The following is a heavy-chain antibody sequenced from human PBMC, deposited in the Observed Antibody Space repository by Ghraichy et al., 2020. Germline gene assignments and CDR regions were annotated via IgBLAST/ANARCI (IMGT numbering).Heavy chain of an antibody. CDR3: ATGGVLQTFDY. D-gene: IGHD3-16*01. CDR1: GFTVSSNY. V-gene: IGHV3-53*01. CDR2: IYSGGST. Sequence: GGSLRLSCAASGFTVSSNYMSWVRQAPGKGLEWVSVIYSGGSTYYADSVKGRFTISRDNSKKTLYLQMNSLRAEDTAIYYCATGGVLQTFDYWVQGTLVTVSS. J-gene: IGHJ4*02.